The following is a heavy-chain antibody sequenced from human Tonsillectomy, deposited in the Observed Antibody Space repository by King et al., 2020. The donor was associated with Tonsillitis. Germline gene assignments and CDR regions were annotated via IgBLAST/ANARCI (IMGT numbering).Heavy chain of an antibody. CDR2: IYPGDSDT. CDR1: GYSFTSYW. D-gene: IGHD2-15*01. Sequence: VQLVQSGAEVKKPGESLKISCKGSGYSFTSYWIGWVRQMPGKGLEWMGIIYPGDSDTRYRPSFQGQVTISADKSISTAYLQWSSLKASDTARYYCARQEKYCRGGSGYASVTDLDYWGEGTLVTVSS. CDR3: ARQEKYCRGGSGYASVTDLDY. J-gene: IGHJ4*02. V-gene: IGHV5-51*01.